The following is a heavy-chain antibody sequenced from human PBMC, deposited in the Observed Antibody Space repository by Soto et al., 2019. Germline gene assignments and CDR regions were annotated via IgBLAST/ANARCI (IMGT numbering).Heavy chain of an antibody. CDR1: GYTFTSYA. D-gene: IGHD6-19*01. Sequence: ASVKVSCKTSGYTFTSYAMHWVRQAPGQRLEWMGWINAGNGNTKYSQKFQGRVTITRDTSASTAYMELSSLRSEDTAVYYCARDLWIPVAGTSESWFDPWGQGTLVTVSS. J-gene: IGHJ5*02. CDR2: INAGNGNT. CDR3: ARDLWIPVAGTSESWFDP. V-gene: IGHV1-3*01.